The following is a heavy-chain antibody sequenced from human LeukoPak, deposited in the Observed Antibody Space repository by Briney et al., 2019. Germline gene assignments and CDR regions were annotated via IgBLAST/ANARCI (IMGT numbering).Heavy chain of an antibody. Sequence: ASVKVSCKASGYTFTSYEIYWVRQATGQGLEWMGWMDPNSGNTGYAQKFQGRVSITRNTFISTAYMELSSLRSEDTAVYYCARVGRLGYCSGASCYGECWGQGTVVTVSS. V-gene: IGHV1-8*01. CDR2: MDPNSGNT. D-gene: IGHD2-15*01. CDR3: ARVGRLGYCSGASCYGEC. CDR1: GYTFTSYE. J-gene: IGHJ4*02.